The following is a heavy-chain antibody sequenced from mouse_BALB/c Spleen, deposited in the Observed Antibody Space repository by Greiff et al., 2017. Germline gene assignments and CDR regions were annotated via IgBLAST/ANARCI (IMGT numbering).Heavy chain of an antibody. Sequence: EVLLVESGGGLVQPGGSLRLSCATSGFTFTDYYMSWVRQPPGKALEWLGFIRNKANGYTTEYSASVKGRFTISRDNSQSILYLQMNTLRAEDSATYYCARDNGGYDGGFAYWGQGTLVTVSA. V-gene: IGHV7-3*02. CDR1: GFTFTDYY. D-gene: IGHD2-2*01. CDR2: IRNKANGYTT. J-gene: IGHJ3*01. CDR3: ARDNGGYDGGFAY.